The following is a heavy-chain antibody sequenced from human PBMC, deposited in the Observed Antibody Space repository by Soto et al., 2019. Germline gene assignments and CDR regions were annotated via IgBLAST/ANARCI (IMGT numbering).Heavy chain of an antibody. D-gene: IGHD2-15*01. CDR1: GFSLTTGGVA. V-gene: IGHV2-5*02. J-gene: IGHJ2*01. CDR2: IYWADDK. CDR3: AHSDCSVADCYSRWDFGL. Sequence: QITLKESGPTLVKPTQTLTLTCTFSGFSLTTGGVAVGWIRQPPGKALEWLALIYWADDKRYSPSLNSRLSITMDTSKNRVVLTMTNMAPLDTATYYCAHSDCSVADCYSRWDFGLWGRGTLVTVSS.